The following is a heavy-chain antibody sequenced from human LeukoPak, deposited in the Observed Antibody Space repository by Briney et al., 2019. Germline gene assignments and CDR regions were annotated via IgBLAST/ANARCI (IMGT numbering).Heavy chain of an antibody. V-gene: IGHV3-53*01. CDR1: GFTVSSNY. J-gene: IGHJ6*02. D-gene: IGHD4-17*01. CDR2: IYSGGST. CDR3: ARDLTTVTTYDYYGMDV. Sequence: PGGSLRLSCAASGFTVSSNYMSWVRQAPGKGLEWVSVIYSGGSTYYADSVKGRFTISRDNSKNTLYLQMNSLRAEDTAVYYCARDLTTVTTYDYYGMDVWGQGTTVTVSS.